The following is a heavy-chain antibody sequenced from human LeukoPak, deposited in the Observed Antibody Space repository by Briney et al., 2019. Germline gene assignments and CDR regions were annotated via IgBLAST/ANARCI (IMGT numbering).Heavy chain of an antibody. CDR3: ARVAAAGNYYFDY. CDR1: GGSISSSSYY. J-gene: IGHJ4*02. CDR2: IYYTGST. Sequence: SETLSLTCTVSGGSISSSSYYWGWIRQPPGKGLEWIGSIYYTGSTYYNPSLKSRVTISIDTSKNQFSLKLSSVTAADTAVYFCARVAAAGNYYFDYWGQGALVTVSS. V-gene: IGHV4-39*07. D-gene: IGHD6-13*01.